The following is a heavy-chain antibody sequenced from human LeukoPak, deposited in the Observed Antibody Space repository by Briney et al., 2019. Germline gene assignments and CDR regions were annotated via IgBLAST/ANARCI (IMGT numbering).Heavy chain of an antibody. Sequence: SETLSLTCAVSGGSISSSNWWSWVRQPPGKGLEWIGEIYHSGSTNYNPSLKSRVTISVDTSKNQFSLKLSSVTAADTAVYYCARTITMVRGVIPYFDYWGQGTLVTVSS. V-gene: IGHV4-4*02. CDR2: IYHSGST. D-gene: IGHD3-10*01. J-gene: IGHJ4*02. CDR1: GGSISSSNW. CDR3: ARTITMVRGVIPYFDY.